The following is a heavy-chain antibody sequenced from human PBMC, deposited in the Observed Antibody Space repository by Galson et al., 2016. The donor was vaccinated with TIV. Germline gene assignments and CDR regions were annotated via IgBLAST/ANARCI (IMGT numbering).Heavy chain of an antibody. Sequence: SLRLSCAASGFTFSNYGMHWVRQAPGKGLEWVAFTRYAGTNKYYEDSVKGRFTISSDNSKNTLYLQMNSLRTEDSAVYYCARESGVSGDLIYPLYFDVWGRGTMLTVSS. CDR2: TRYAGTNK. CDR1: GFTFSNYG. J-gene: IGHJ2*01. CDR3: ARESGVSGDLIYPLYFDV. V-gene: IGHV3-30*02. D-gene: IGHD3-10*01.